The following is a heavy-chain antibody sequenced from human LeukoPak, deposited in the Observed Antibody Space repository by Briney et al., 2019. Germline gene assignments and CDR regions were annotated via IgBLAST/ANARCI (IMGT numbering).Heavy chain of an antibody. CDR3: TTDRDCTNGVCYPLDY. V-gene: IGHV3-15*01. CDR1: GFTFSNAW. Sequence: PGGSLRLSCAASGFTFSNAWMSWVRQAPGKGLEWVGRIKSKTDGGTTDYAAPVKGRFTISRDDSKNTLYLQMNSLKTEDTAVYYCTTDRDCTNGVCYPLDYWGQGTLSPSPQ. CDR2: IKSKTDGGTT. D-gene: IGHD2-8*01. J-gene: IGHJ4*02.